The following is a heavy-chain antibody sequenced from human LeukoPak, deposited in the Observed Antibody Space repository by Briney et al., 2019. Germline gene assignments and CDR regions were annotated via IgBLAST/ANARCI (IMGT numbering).Heavy chain of an antibody. J-gene: IGHJ5*02. Sequence: PGGSLRLSCAATGFTISSSATTWVSQAPGKGLDWVSTITRTGSNTFYADSVKGRFTISRDNSNNTLYLQMNSLRVEDTAIYFCAKDMGGRLGPWGQGTLVTVSS. V-gene: IGHV3-23*01. CDR2: ITRTGSNT. CDR1: GFTISSSA. D-gene: IGHD1-26*01. CDR3: AKDMGGRLGP.